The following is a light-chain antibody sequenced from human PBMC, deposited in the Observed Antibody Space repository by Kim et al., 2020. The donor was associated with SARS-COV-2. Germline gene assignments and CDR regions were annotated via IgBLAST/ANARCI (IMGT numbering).Light chain of an antibody. CDR1: SGYSNYK. V-gene: IGLV9-49*01. J-gene: IGLJ3*02. CDR2: VGTGGIVG. CDR3: GADHGSGSNFVSWV. Sequence: QPVLTQPPSASASLGASVTLNCTLSSGYSNYKVDWYQQRPGKGPRFVMRVGTGGIVGSKGDGIPDRFSVLGSGLNRYLTIKNIQEEDESDYHCGADHGSGSNFVSWVFGGGTQLTVL.